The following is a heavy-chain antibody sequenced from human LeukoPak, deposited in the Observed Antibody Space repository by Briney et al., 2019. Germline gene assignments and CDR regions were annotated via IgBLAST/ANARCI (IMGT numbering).Heavy chain of an antibody. Sequence: PGGSLRLSCSASGFTFSSYAMHWVRQAPGEGLEYVSAISSNGGSTYYADSVKGRFTISRDNSKNTLYLQMSSLRAEDTAVYYCVKDMRGCSGGSCYGTFDYWGQGTLVTVSS. J-gene: IGHJ4*02. CDR2: ISSNGGST. CDR1: GFTFSSYA. D-gene: IGHD2-15*01. CDR3: VKDMRGCSGGSCYGTFDY. V-gene: IGHV3-64D*09.